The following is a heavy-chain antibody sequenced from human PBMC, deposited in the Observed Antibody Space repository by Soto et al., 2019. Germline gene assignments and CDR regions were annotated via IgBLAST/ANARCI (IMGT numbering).Heavy chain of an antibody. V-gene: IGHV3-21*01. CDR1: GFTFSSYS. J-gene: IGHJ5*02. Sequence: PGGSLRLSCAASGFTFSSYSMNWVRQAPGKGLEWVSSISRGSGYIYYPDSVRGRFTISRDNAKNSLYLHMNSLRAEDTAVYYSGRGTMAPGLDPWGKGPLVTSPQ. D-gene: IGHD3-3*01. CDR3: GRGTMAPGLDP. CDR2: ISRGSGYI.